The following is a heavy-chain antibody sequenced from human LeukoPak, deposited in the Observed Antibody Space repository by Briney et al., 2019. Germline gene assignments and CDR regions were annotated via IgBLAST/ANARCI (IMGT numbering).Heavy chain of an antibody. D-gene: IGHD4-11*01. J-gene: IGHJ4*02. CDR1: GFTFSSYS. V-gene: IGHV3-21*01. CDR3: ARVGYSNYVAY. Sequence: GGSLRLSCAASGFTFSSYSMHWVRQAPGKGLEWVSSISSSSSYIYYADSVKGRFTISRDNAKNSLYLQMNSLRAEDTAVYYCARVGYSNYVAYWGQGTLVTVSS. CDR2: ISSSSSYI.